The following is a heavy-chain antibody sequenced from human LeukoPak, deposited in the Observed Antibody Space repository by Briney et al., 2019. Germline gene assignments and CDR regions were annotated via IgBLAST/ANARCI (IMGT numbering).Heavy chain of an antibody. CDR3: ARQYGDNSGSLDH. CDR2: ISTYNGNT. CDR1: GYTFFTYG. V-gene: IGHV1-18*01. D-gene: IGHD4-23*01. Sequence: ASVTVSFKASGYTFFTYGVTWVRQAPGQGLEWMGWISTYNGNTIAQKFQGRVTLTTDTSTSTAYIELRSLRSDDTAVYYCARQYGDNSGSLDHWGQGTLVTVSS. J-gene: IGHJ4*02.